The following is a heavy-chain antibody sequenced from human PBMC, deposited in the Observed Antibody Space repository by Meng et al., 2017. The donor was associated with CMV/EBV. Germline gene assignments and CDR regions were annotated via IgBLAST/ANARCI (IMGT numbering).Heavy chain of an antibody. V-gene: IGHV2-26*01. J-gene: IGHJ6*02. CDR2: IFSNDEK. CDR1: GFSLSNARMG. CDR3: SRTERTIVVEPAAIRYYYGMDV. D-gene: IGHD2-2*02. Sequence: SGSTLVKPTETLTLTCTVSGFSLSNARMGVRWIRQPPGKALEWLAHIFSNDEKSYSTSLKSRLTISKDTSKSQVVLTMTNMDPVDTATYCCSRTERTIVVEPAAIRYYYGMDVWGQGTTVTVSS.